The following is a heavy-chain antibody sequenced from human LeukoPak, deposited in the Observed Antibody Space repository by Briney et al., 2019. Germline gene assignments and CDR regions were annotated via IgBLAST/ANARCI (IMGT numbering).Heavy chain of an antibody. CDR1: GFTFNSYW. Sequence: GGSLRLSCAASGFTFNSYWMSWVRQAPGKGLEWVANIKQDGSEKYYVDSVKGRFTISRDNAKNSLYLQMNSLRAEDTAVYYCAREMGKGIAAALLDYWGQGTLVTVSS. CDR2: IKQDGSEK. J-gene: IGHJ4*02. V-gene: IGHV3-7*01. CDR3: AREMGKGIAAALLDY. D-gene: IGHD6-13*01.